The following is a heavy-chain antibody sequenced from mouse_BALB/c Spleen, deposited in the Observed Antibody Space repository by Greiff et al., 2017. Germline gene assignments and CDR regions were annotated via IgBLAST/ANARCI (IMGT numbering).Heavy chain of an antibody. D-gene: IGHD2-14*01. J-gene: IGHJ4*01. CDR2: IYPSDSYT. CDR3: TRSRNRFYAMDY. V-gene: IGHV1-69*02. Sequence: QVQLQQPGAELVRPGASVKLSCKASGYTFTSYWINWVKQRPGQGLEWIGNIYPSDSYTNYNQKFKDKATLTVDKSSSTAYMQLSSPTSEDSAVYDCTRSRNRFYAMDYWGQGTSVTVSS. CDR1: GYTFTSYW.